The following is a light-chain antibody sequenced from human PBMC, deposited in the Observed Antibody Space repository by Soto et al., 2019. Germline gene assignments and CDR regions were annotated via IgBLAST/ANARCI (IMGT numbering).Light chain of an antibody. CDR2: GNS. V-gene: IGLV1-40*01. J-gene: IGLJ1*01. Sequence: QSVLTQPPSVSGAPGQRVTISCTGSSSNIGAGYDVHWYRHLPGTAPKVLISGNSNRPSGVPDRFSGSKSGTSASLAITGLQAEDEAEYYCQSFDSRLSGSVFGTGTKLTVL. CDR3: QSFDSRLSGSV. CDR1: SSNIGAGYD.